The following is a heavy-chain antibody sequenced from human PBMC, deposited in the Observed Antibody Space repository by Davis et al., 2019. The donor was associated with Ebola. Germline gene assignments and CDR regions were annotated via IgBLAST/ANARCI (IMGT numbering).Heavy chain of an antibody. Sequence: ASVKVSCKASGYIITGYAMHWVRQVPGQRLEWMGWINVGNHKTKYSEKFQDRVTFTRDTFANTVYMELSSLTSEDTALYYCARSETHYHFWSGQMRPYFFDYWGQGTQVTVSS. CDR2: INVGNHKT. CDR1: GYIITGYA. J-gene: IGHJ4*02. D-gene: IGHD3-3*02. V-gene: IGHV1-3*01. CDR3: ARSETHYHFWSGQMRPYFFDY.